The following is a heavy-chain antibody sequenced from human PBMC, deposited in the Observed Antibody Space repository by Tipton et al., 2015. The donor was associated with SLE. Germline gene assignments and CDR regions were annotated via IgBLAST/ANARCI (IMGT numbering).Heavy chain of an antibody. CDR3: ASLRGAKGM. V-gene: IGHV4-34*01. Sequence: TLSLTCAVYGGSLSGYYWSWIRQPPGKGLEWIGEINHSGSTNYNPSLKSRVTISVDTSKNQFSLKLSSVTAADTAVYYCASLRGAKGMWGQGTLVTVSS. D-gene: IGHD1-26*01. CDR2: INHSGST. J-gene: IGHJ4*02. CDR1: GGSLSGYY.